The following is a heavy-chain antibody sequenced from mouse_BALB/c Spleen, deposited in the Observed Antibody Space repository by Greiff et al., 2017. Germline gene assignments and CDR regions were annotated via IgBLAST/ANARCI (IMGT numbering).Heavy chain of an antibody. CDR1: GFTFSSFG. Sequence: EVNVVESGGGLVQPGGSRKLSCAASGFTFSSFGMHWVRQAPEKGLEWVAYISSGSSTIYYADTVKGRFTISRDNPKNTLFLQMTSLRSEDTAMYYCARDGNPYFDYWGQGTTLTVSS. V-gene: IGHV5-17*02. CDR3: ARDGNPYFDY. CDR2: ISSGSSTI. J-gene: IGHJ2*01. D-gene: IGHD2-1*01.